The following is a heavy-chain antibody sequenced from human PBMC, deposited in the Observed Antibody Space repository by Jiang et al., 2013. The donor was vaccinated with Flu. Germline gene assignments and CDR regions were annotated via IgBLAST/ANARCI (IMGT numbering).Heavy chain of an antibody. Sequence: ELLKPSETLSLTCAVYGGSFSGYYWSWIRQPPGKGLEWIGEINHSGSTNHNPSLKSRVTISVDTSKNQFSLKLSSVTAADTAVYYCARPRVGWELPYWYFDLWGRGTLVTVSS. D-gene: IGHD1-26*01. V-gene: IGHV4-34*01. CDR1: GGSFSGYY. J-gene: IGHJ2*01. CDR2: INHSGST. CDR3: ARPRVGWELPYWYFDL.